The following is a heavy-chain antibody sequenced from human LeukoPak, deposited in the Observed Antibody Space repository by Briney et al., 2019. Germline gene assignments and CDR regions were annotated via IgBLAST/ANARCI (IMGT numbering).Heavy chain of an antibody. J-gene: IGHJ5*02. CDR2: MYHTGST. Sequence: PSETLSLTCTVSGYFMSSGYYWGWIRQPPERGLEWIGSMYHTGSTYYNPSLKSRVTISVDTSKNQFYLKLSSVTAADTAVYYCARGPRFGELLWHWFGPWGQGTLVTVSS. V-gene: IGHV4-38-2*02. D-gene: IGHD3-10*01. CDR1: GYFMSSGYY. CDR3: ARGPRFGELLWHWFGP.